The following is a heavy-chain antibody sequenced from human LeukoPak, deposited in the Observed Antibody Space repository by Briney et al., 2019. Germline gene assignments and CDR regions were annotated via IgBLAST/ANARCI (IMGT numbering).Heavy chain of an antibody. D-gene: IGHD1-1*01. CDR3: ARDRNEGLTNWFDP. J-gene: IGHJ5*02. V-gene: IGHV3-48*03. Sequence: GGSLRLSCAASGFTFSSYEMNWVRQAPGKGLEWVSYISSSDSTIYYADSVKGRFTISRDNAKNSLYLQMNSLRAEDTAVYYCARDRNEGLTNWFDPWGQGTLVTVSS. CDR1: GFTFSSYE. CDR2: ISSSDSTI.